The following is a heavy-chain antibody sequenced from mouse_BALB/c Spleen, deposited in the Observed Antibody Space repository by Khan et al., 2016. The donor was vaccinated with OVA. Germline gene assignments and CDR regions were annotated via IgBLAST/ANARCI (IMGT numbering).Heavy chain of an antibody. D-gene: IGHD2-14*01. CDR1: GFSLNTYG. J-gene: IGHJ3*01. CDR2: IRSGGST. V-gene: IGHV2-2*01. Sequence: QVQLKQSGPGLVQPSHSLSITCTVSGFSLNTYGIHWIRQSQGKGLEWLGVIRSGGSTDYNGAFISRLNIIKDNSKSQVFFKMNSLQTADTAIYYCARNSYMYDFTYWGQGTLVTVSA. CDR3: ARNSYMYDFTY.